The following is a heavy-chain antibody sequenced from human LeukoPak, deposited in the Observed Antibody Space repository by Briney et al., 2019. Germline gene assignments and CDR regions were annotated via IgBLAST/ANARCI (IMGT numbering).Heavy chain of an antibody. D-gene: IGHD4-17*01. CDR2: ISAYNGNT. CDR3: ARDPGTTVTKFADPPDY. Sequence: ASVKVSCKASGYTFTSYGISWVRQAPGQGLEWMGWISAYNGNTNYAQKLQGRVTMTTDTSTSTAYMELRSLRSDDTAVYYCARDPGTTVTKFADPPDYWGQGTLVTVSS. V-gene: IGHV1-18*01. CDR1: GYTFTSYG. J-gene: IGHJ4*02.